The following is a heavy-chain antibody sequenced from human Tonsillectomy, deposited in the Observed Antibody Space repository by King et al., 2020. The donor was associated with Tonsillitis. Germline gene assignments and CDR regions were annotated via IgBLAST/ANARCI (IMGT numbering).Heavy chain of an antibody. V-gene: IGHV5-51*01. Sequence: LQLVQSGTEVKEPGESLRISCEASGYNFARFWIAWVRQRPGKGLEWMGIIYPGDSDTRYSPSFQGQVTISADKSITTAYLQWSSLKAPDTAIYYCARLRIGSIVGGRPLGWFDPWGQGTLVTVSS. CDR3: ARLRIGSIVGGRPLGWFDP. D-gene: IGHD1-26*01. CDR1: GYNFARFW. J-gene: IGHJ5*02. CDR2: IYPGDSDT.